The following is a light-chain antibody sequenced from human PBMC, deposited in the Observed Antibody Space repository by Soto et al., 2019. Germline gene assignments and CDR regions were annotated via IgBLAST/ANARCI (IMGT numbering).Light chain of an antibody. CDR3: QQYDTSPYT. CDR2: AAS. V-gene: IGKV3-20*01. CDR1: HSVSSTY. Sequence: EMVLTQSPGTLSLSPGERATLSCRASHSVSSTYFAWYQQKPGQAPRLLIYAASSRETGIPDTFSGSGSGTDFTLTISRVEPEDSAVYYCQQYDTSPYTFGQGTKLEIK. J-gene: IGKJ2*01.